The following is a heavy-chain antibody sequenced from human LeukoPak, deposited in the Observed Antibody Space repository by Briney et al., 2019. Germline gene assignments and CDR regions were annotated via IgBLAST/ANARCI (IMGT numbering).Heavy chain of an antibody. Sequence: PGGSLRLSCAASGFTFSDYYMSWIRQAPGKGLEWVSYISSSGSTIYYADSVKGRFTISRDNSKNTLYLQMNSLRAEDTAVYYCATPYDSSGHSKAYYYYGMDVWGQGTTVTVSS. J-gene: IGHJ6*02. CDR1: GFTFSDYY. D-gene: IGHD3-22*01. V-gene: IGHV3-11*01. CDR2: ISSSGSTI. CDR3: ATPYDSSGHSKAYYYYGMDV.